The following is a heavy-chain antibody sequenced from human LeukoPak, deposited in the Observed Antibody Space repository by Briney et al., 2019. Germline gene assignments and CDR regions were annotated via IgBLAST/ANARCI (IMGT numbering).Heavy chain of an antibody. V-gene: IGHV3-33*08. J-gene: IGHJ4*02. CDR3: ARETSYYYDSSGYRLTDY. Sequence: GGSLRLSCAASGFTFSSYAMSWVRQAPGKGLEWVAVIWYDGSNKYYADSVKGRFTISRDNSKNTLYLQMNSLRAEDTAVYYCARETSYYYDSSGYRLTDYWGQGTLVTVSS. D-gene: IGHD3-22*01. CDR2: IWYDGSNK. CDR1: GFTFSSYA.